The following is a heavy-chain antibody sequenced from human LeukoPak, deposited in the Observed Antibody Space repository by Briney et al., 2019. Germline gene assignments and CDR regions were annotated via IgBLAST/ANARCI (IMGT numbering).Heavy chain of an antibody. J-gene: IGHJ5*02. Sequence: GASVKVSCKASGYTFTGYYMHWVRQAPGQGLEWMGWINPNSGGTNYAQKFQGWVTMTRDTSISTAYMELSRLRSDDTAVYYCARGGSSSWYGLDWFDPWGQGTLVTVSS. CDR2: INPNSGGT. CDR3: ARGGSSSWYGLDWFDP. V-gene: IGHV1-2*04. D-gene: IGHD6-13*01. CDR1: GYTFTGYY.